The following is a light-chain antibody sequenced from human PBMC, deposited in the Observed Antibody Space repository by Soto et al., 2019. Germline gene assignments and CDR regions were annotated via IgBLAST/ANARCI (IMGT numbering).Light chain of an antibody. CDR1: QSVSNNY. CDR3: QQYGSSFRT. Sequence: EIVLTQSPGTLSLSPGERATLSCRASQSVSNNYLAWYQQEPGQAPRLLIYGASSRATGITDRFSGSGSGTDFTLTISRLEPEDFAVYYCQQYGSSFRTFGQGTKVEIK. J-gene: IGKJ1*01. V-gene: IGKV3-20*01. CDR2: GAS.